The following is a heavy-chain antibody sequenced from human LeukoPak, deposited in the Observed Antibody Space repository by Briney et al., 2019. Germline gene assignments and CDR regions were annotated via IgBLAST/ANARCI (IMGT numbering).Heavy chain of an antibody. V-gene: IGHV3-43*02. CDR1: RFTFDDYA. CDR3: AKDMVRYDYYYYMDV. D-gene: IGHD6-13*01. Sequence: GGSLRLSCAASRFTFDDYAMHWVRPAPGKGLEWVSHISGDGGSTYYADSVKGRFTISRDNSKNSLYLQMNSLRTEDTALYYCAKDMVRYDYYYYMDVWGKGTTVTVSS. J-gene: IGHJ6*03. CDR2: ISGDGGST.